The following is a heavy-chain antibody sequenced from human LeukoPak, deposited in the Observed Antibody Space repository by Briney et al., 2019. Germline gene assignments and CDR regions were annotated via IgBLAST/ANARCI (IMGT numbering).Heavy chain of an antibody. Sequence: SVKVSCKASGGTFSSYAISWVRQAPGQGLEWTGGIIPIFGTANYAQKFQGRVTITADESTSTAYMELSSLRSEDTAVYYCARGVRGYSGYDLIPTYFDYWGQGTLVTVSS. J-gene: IGHJ4*02. CDR2: IIPIFGTA. V-gene: IGHV1-69*01. CDR1: GGTFSSYA. D-gene: IGHD5-12*01. CDR3: ARGVRGYSGYDLIPTYFDY.